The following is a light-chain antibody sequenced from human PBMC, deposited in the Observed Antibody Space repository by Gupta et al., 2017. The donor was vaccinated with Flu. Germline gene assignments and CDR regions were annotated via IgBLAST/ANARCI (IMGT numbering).Light chain of an antibody. CDR3: QQYNNHSRT. Sequence: DILLNQSPSTLPASVGDRVSISCRASQSVGIRLAWYQQKPGNAPKVLVYRASTLVSGVPSRFSGSGSGTEFTLTISSLQPDDFATFYCQQYNNHSRTFGQGTKVEIK. CDR1: QSVGIR. V-gene: IGKV1-5*03. J-gene: IGKJ1*01. CDR2: RAS.